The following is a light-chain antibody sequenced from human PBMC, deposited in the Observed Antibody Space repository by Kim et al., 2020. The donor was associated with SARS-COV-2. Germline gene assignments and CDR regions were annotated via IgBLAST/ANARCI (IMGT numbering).Light chain of an antibody. Sequence: QSFPISCTATRGVVGGYNYVPWYPLRPGQAPKLLIYQVRPRPSGVPDRFSGSKSANPASLTVSGLQAEDEAYYSCSSYAGSNYLVFGGGTQLTVL. CDR3: SSYAGSNYLV. CDR1: RGVVGGYNY. J-gene: IGLJ2*01. CDR2: QVR. V-gene: IGLV2-8*01.